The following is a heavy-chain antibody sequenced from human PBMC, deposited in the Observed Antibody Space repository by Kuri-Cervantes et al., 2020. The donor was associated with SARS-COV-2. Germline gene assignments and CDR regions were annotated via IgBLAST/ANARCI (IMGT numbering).Heavy chain of an antibody. V-gene: IGHV1-69*13. CDR1: GGTFSSYA. CDR3: ASPETLRPYCSSTSCYTDDAFDI. Sequence: SVKVSCKASGGTFSSYAISWVRQAPGQGLEWMGRIIPIFGTANYAQKFRGRVTITADESTSTAYMELSSLRSEDTAVYYCASPETLRPYCSSTSCYTDDAFDIWGQGTMVTVSS. J-gene: IGHJ3*02. CDR2: IIPIFGTA. D-gene: IGHD2-2*02.